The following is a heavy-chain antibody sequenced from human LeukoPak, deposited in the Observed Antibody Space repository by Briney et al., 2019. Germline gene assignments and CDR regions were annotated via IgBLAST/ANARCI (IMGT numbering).Heavy chain of an antibody. D-gene: IGHD3-22*01. CDR1: GDSVFSNSS. J-gene: IGHJ4*02. Sequence: SQTLSLTCTISGDSVFSNSSWNWIRQSPSRGLEWLGRTYYRSKWRNDYAVSVKSRITISPDTSKNQFSLQLNSVTPEDTAVYYCARGTGDSCKDWGLGTLVTVSS. CDR3: ARGTGDSCKD. V-gene: IGHV6-1*01. CDR2: TYYRSKWRN.